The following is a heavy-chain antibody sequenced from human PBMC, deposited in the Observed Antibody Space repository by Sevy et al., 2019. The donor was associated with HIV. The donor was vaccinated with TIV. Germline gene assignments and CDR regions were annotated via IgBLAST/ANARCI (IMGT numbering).Heavy chain of an antibody. CDR1: GFTFSSYA. Sequence: GGSLRLSCAASGFTFSSYAMHWVHQAPGKGLEWVAVISYDGSNKYYADSVKGRFTISRDNSKNTLYLQMNSLRAEDTAVYYCAREVPVAVFQFDYWGQGTLVTVSS. V-gene: IGHV3-30-3*01. D-gene: IGHD6-19*01. CDR2: ISYDGSNK. J-gene: IGHJ4*02. CDR3: AREVPVAVFQFDY.